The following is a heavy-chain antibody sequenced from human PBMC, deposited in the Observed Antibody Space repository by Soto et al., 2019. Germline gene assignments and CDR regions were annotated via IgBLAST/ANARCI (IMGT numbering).Heavy chain of an antibody. V-gene: IGHV5-51*01. D-gene: IGHD5-18*01. CDR2: IYPGDSDT. CDR3: ARCLRLFPDGYSENYYHYKGMDV. J-gene: IGHJ6*02. Sequence: GESLKISFEGLGYSFTRYLISWVRQMPVKGLEWMGIIYPGDSDTRYSSSFQGQVTISADKSIDTAYLQWSSLKASDTAMYYCARCLRLFPDGYSENYYHYKGMDVWGQGTTVTVSS. CDR1: GYSFTRYL.